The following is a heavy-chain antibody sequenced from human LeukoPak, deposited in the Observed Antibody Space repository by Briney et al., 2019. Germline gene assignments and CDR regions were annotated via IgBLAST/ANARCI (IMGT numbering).Heavy chain of an antibody. CDR3: ARDPMTDAFDI. D-gene: IGHD3-22*01. CDR2: IYYSGST. J-gene: IGHJ3*02. CDR1: GGSISSYY. V-gene: IGHV4-59*01. Sequence: SETLSLTCTVSGGSISSYYWSWIRQPPGKGLEWIGYIYYSGSTNYNPSPKSRVTISVDTSKNQFSLKLSSVTAADTAVYYCARDPMTDAFDIWGQGTLVTVSS.